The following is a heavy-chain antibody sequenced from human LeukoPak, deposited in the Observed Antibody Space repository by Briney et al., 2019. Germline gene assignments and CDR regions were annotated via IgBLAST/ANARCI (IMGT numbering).Heavy chain of an antibody. CDR1: GYTFTSYD. Sequence: ASVKVSCKASGYTFTSYDISWVRQATGQGLEWMGWMNPNSGNTGYAQKFQGRVTITRNTSISTAYMELSGLRSEDTAVYYCARGLGWELHSDYFDYWGQGTLVTVSS. V-gene: IGHV1-8*03. D-gene: IGHD1-26*01. J-gene: IGHJ4*02. CDR3: ARGLGWELHSDYFDY. CDR2: MNPNSGNT.